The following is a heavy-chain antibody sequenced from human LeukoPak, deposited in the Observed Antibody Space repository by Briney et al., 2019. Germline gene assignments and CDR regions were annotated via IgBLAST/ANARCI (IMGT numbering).Heavy chain of an antibody. CDR2: INHSGST. CDR1: GGSFSGYY. J-gene: IGHJ6*04. V-gene: IGHV4-34*01. D-gene: IGHD3-10*01. CDR3: ASGSWFGRGMDV. Sequence: SETLSLTCAVYGGSFSGYYWSWIRQPPGKGLEWIGEINHSGSTNYNPSLKSRVTISVDTSKNQFSLKLSSVTAADTAVYYCASGSWFGRGMDVWGKGTTVTVSS.